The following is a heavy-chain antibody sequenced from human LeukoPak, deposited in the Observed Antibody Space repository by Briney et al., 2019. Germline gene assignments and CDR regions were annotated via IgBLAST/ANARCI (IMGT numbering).Heavy chain of an antibody. D-gene: IGHD1-26*01. CDR2: IYHGDSDT. J-gene: IGHJ5*02. Sequence: GASLKISCEGAGSIFTSYWIGWGRQLPGKGLEWMGIIYHGDSDTRYSTSFQAQVTISSAKSISTAYLQWSSLKASDTAMYYCARLRWELLLNWFDPWGQGTLVTVSS. V-gene: IGHV5-51*01. CDR1: GSIFTSYW. CDR3: ARLRWELLLNWFDP.